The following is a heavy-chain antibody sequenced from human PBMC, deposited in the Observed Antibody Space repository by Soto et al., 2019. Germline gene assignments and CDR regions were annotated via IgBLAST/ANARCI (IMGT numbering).Heavy chain of an antibody. CDR3: STARHMRRGIDDS. CDR1: GFTFTKAW. J-gene: IGHJ4*02. CDR2: IKSEIDGGTT. Sequence: EVQLVETGGGLVKPGESLRLSCAASGFTFTKAWMSWVRQAPGRGLEWVGHIKSEIDGGTTDYGAPVKGRFTISRDDSKSRLYLQVSGLKTGDTAVYYCSTARHMRRGIDDSWGQGTLVTVSS. V-gene: IGHV3-15*01. D-gene: IGHD6-13*01.